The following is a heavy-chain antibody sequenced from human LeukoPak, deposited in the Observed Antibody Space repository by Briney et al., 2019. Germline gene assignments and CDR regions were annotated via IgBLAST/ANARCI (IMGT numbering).Heavy chain of an antibody. V-gene: IGHV3-9*03. Sequence: SLRLSCAASGFTFDDYAMHWVRQAPGKGLEWVSGISWNSGSIGYADSVKGRFTISRDNAKNSLYLQMNSLRADDMALYYCAKESIAAAGSFDYWGQGTLVTVSS. D-gene: IGHD6-13*01. CDR1: GFTFDDYA. CDR3: AKESIAAAGSFDY. J-gene: IGHJ4*02. CDR2: ISWNSGSI.